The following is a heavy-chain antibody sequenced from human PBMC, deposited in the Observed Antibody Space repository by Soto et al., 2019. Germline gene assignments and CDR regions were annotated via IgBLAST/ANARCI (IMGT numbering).Heavy chain of an antibody. CDR3: ARDAYYGMDV. V-gene: IGHV4-59*01. Sequence: SETLSLTCTVSGGSINLYYWSWIRQSPGKGLEWIGYVYYSGSTNYNPSLKSRVTISVDTSKNQFSLKLSSVTAADTAVYYCARDAYYGMDVWGQGTTVTVSS. J-gene: IGHJ6*02. CDR1: GGSINLYY. CDR2: VYYSGST.